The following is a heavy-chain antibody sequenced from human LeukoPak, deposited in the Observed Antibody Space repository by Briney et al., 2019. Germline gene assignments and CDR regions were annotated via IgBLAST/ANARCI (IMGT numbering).Heavy chain of an antibody. J-gene: IGHJ6*02. CDR2: ISYDGSNK. CDR3: ARDYYRVTIFGVVITRYYYYGMDV. CDR1: GFTFSSYA. V-gene: IGHV3-30-3*01. D-gene: IGHD3-3*01. Sequence: GGSLRLSCAASGFTFSSYAMHWVRQAPGKGLEWVAVISYDGSNKYYADSVKGRFTISRDNSKNTLYLQMNSLRAEDTAVYYCARDYYRVTIFGVVITRYYYYGMDVWGQGTTVTVSS.